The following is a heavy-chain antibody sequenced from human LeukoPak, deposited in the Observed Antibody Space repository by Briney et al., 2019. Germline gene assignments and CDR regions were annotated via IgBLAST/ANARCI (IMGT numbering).Heavy chain of an antibody. CDR1: GGAFSSYY. D-gene: IGHD4-23*01. J-gene: IGHJ3*01. CDR3: ARVLLVTPVAAFDV. CDR2: VDHSGST. Sequence: SETLSLTCAVYGGAFSSYYWSWIRQPPGKGLEWIGQVDHSGSTNLNPSLKSRVAMSVDTTKKPFALNLNSVTASDTAVYYCARVLLVTPVAAFDVWGQGTMVAVS. V-gene: IGHV4-34*01.